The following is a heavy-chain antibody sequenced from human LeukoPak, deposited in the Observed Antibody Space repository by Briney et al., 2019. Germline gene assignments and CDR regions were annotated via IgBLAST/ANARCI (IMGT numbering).Heavy chain of an antibody. D-gene: IGHD1-26*01. J-gene: IGHJ4*02. CDR2: INPSGGST. CDR1: GYTFTSYY. Sequence: ASVKVSCKASGYTFTSYYMHWVRQAPGQGLEWMGVINPSGGSTTYAQKFQGRITVTRDTSTSTVYMELGSLRSEDTAVYYCARLGGSGSYQIFDYWGQGTLVTVSS. V-gene: IGHV1-46*01. CDR3: ARLGGSGSYQIFDY.